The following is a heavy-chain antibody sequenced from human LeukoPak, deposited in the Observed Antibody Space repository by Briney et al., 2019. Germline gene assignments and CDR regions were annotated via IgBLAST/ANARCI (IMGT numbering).Heavy chain of an antibody. CDR1: GGSMRSSNFY. V-gene: IGHV4-39*07. CDR3: ARDDLYCTSTGCSSGWFDP. J-gene: IGHJ5*02. CDR2: IHYGGST. Sequence: PSETLSLTCTVSGGSMRSSNFYWGWIRQPPGKGLEWIGNIHYGGSTNYNASLKSRVTISVDTSKNQFSLKLSSVTAADTAVYYCARDDLYCTSTGCSSGWFDPWGQGTLVTVSS. D-gene: IGHD2-2*01.